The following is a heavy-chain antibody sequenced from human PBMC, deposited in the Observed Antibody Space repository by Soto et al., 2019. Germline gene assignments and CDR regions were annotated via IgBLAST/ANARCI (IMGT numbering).Heavy chain of an antibody. Sequence: AVKVSCKASGYTFTSYDINWVRQATGQGLEWMGWMNPNSGNTGYAQKFQGRVTMTRNTSISTAYMELSSLRSADTAVYYCARGGFFCFGAHRNLLAYRSQGSPDTGSS. J-gene: IGHJ4*02. CDR1: GYTFTSYD. CDR2: MNPNSGNT. V-gene: IGHV1-8*01. D-gene: IGHD2-2*03. CDR3: ARGGFFCFGAHRNLLAY.